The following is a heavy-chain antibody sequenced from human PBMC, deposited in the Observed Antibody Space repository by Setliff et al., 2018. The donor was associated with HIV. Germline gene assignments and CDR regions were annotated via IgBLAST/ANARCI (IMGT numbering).Heavy chain of an antibody. V-gene: IGHV1-18*01. D-gene: IGHD6-13*01. CDR3: ARDPSPGQPRGYFQH. J-gene: IGHJ1*01. Sequence: GASVKVSCKASGYTFTSYGINWVRQAPGRGPEWMGWISAYNGNTNYAQKLQGRVTMTTDTSTSTAYMELRSLRSDDTAVYYCARDPSPGQPRGYFQHWGQGTLVTVSS. CDR1: GYTFTSYG. CDR2: ISAYNGNT.